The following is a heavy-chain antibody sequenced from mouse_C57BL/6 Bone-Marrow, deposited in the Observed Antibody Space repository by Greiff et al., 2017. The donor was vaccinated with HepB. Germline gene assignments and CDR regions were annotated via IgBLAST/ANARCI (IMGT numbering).Heavy chain of an antibody. CDR1: GFTFSSYA. Sequence: EVNLVESGGGLVKPGGSLKLSCAASGFTFSSYAMSWVRQTPEKRLEWVATISDGGSYTYYPDNVKGRFTISRDNTKNNLYLQMSHLKSEDTAMYYCAREPIYYYGSSYAMDYWGQGTSVTVSS. CDR3: AREPIYYYGSSYAMDY. V-gene: IGHV5-4*01. CDR2: ISDGGSYT. D-gene: IGHD1-1*01. J-gene: IGHJ4*01.